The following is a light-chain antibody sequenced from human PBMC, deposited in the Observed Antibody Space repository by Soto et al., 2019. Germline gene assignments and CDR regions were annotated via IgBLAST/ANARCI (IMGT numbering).Light chain of an antibody. CDR1: QTISGSY. CDR2: GAS. V-gene: IGKV3-20*01. Sequence: IVLTQSPGTLSLSPGERATLSCRASQTISGSYLAWYQHKPGQAPRLLIHGASPRATGIPDRFSGSGSGTDFTLPISRLEPEDFAVYYCQHLGDAVYTFGQGTKLEIK. J-gene: IGKJ2*01. CDR3: QHLGDAVYT.